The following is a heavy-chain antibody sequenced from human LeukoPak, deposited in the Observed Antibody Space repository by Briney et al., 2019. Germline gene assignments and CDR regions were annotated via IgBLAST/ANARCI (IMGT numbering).Heavy chain of an antibody. D-gene: IGHD4-17*01. CDR2: IKSKTDGGTT. J-gene: IGHJ4*02. Sequence: MTGGSLRLSCAASGFTFSNAWMSWVRQAPGKGLEWVGRIKSKTDGGTTDYAAPVKGRFTISRDDSKNTLYLQMNSLKTEDTAVYYCTTASIGYADYGVYPDWGQGTLVTVSS. V-gene: IGHV3-15*01. CDR1: GFTFSNAW. CDR3: TTASIGYADYGVYPD.